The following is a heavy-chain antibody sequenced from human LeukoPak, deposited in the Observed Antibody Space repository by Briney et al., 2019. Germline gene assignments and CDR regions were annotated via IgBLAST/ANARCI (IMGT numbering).Heavy chain of an antibody. J-gene: IGHJ4*02. CDR1: GGSFSGYY. D-gene: IGHD6-19*01. CDR2: INHSGST. V-gene: IGHV4-34*01. CDR3: VRGHGSSGSEGILDY. Sequence: SETLSLTCAVYGGSFSGYYWSWIRQPPGKGLEWIGEINHSGSTNCNPSLKSRVTISVDTSKNQFSLKLSSVTAADTAVYYCVRGHGSSGSEGILDYWGQGTLVTVSS.